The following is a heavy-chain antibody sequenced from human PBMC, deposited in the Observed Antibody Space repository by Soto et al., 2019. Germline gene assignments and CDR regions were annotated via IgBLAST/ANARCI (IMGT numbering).Heavy chain of an antibody. CDR3: ARDLYYSSGRYFDLDAFDI. Sequence: QVQLVQSGADVKKPGASVKVSCKASGYNFTSYGISWVRQAPGQGLEWMGWISPHNDRTKYARRFQDRVTMTTETPTSTVYMELGSLRSDDTAVYYCARDLYYSSGRYFDLDAFDIWGQGTVVTVSS. V-gene: IGHV1-18*01. CDR2: ISPHNDRT. D-gene: IGHD6-19*01. J-gene: IGHJ3*02. CDR1: GYNFTSYG.